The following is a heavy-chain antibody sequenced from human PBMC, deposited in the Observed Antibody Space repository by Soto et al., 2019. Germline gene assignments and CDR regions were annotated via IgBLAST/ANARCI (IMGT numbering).Heavy chain of an antibody. Sequence: QVRLEESGPGLVKPSETLSLICSVSGGSVNNANYFWNWIRHHPENGLEWIGYIYYSGSTRYNPSFKTRATLSIDTSKNQFSLRLSSVTVADTGVYFCAREADYGGSRGGMDVWGRGTTVTVSS. CDR3: AREADYGGSRGGMDV. CDR1: GGSVNNANYF. D-gene: IGHD4-17*01. V-gene: IGHV4-31*03. CDR2: IYYSGST. J-gene: IGHJ6*02.